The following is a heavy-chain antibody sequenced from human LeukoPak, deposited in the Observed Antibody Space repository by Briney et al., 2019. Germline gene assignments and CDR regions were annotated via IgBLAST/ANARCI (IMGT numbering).Heavy chain of an antibody. J-gene: IGHJ5*02. CDR2: FDPEDGET. CDR3: ATLDDYGDYATP. D-gene: IGHD4-17*01. V-gene: IGHV1-24*01. CDR1: GYTLTELS. Sequence: ASVKVSCKVSGYTLTELSMHWVRQAPGKGLEWMGGFDPEDGETIYAQKFQGRVTMTEDTSTDTAYMELSSLRSEDTAVYYCATLDDYGDYATPWGQGTLVTVSS.